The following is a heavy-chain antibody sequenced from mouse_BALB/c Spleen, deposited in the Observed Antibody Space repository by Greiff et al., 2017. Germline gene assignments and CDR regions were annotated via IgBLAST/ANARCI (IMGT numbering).Heavy chain of an antibody. V-gene: IGHV1-7*01. J-gene: IGHJ2*01. Sequence: QVQLKESGAELAKPGASVKMSCKASGYTFTSYWMHWVKQRPGQGLEWIGYINPSTGYTEYNQKFKDKATLTADKSSSTAYMQLSSLTSEDSAVYYCARSGEENDYFDYWVQGTTLTVSS. CDR3: ARSGEENDYFDY. CDR1: GYTFTSYW. CDR2: INPSTGYT.